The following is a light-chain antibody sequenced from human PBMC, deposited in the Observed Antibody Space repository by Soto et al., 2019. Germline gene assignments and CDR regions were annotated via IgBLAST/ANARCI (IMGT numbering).Light chain of an antibody. CDR2: DDS. V-gene: IGLV3-21*02. CDR1: NIRSKS. CDR3: QVWDSSSDHYV. J-gene: IGLJ1*01. Sequence: SYELTQPPSVSVAPGQTARIACGGNNIRSKSVHWYQQKPGQAPVLVVCDDSVRPSGIPERFSGSNSENTATLTISRVEAGDEADYFCQVWDSSSDHYVFGAGTKVTV.